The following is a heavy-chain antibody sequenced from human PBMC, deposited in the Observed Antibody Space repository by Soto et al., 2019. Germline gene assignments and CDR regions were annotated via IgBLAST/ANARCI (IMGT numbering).Heavy chain of an antibody. CDR1: GGPFSGVY. Sequence: PSETLSLTCAVSGGPFSGVYWSWIRQPPGKGLEWIGGVNHRGSANYNPSLESRVTMSVDTSRNQFPLKLTSVTAADSAVYYCARDAFCGSGTCRVGHWFDPWGQGTLVTVSS. CDR2: VNHRGSA. D-gene: IGHD2-21*01. CDR3: ARDAFCGSGTCRVGHWFDP. J-gene: IGHJ5*02. V-gene: IGHV4-34*01.